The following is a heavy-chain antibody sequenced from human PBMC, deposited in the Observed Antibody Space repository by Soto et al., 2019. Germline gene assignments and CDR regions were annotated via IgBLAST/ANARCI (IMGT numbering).Heavy chain of an antibody. D-gene: IGHD4-17*01. CDR1: GFTFSSYA. Sequence: EVQLLESGGGLVQPGESLRLSCAASGFTFSSYAMIWVRQAPGKGLEWVSVVSGSGGSTYYVDSVKGRFTISRDNSKNPLYRQMDSLRAEDTAVYYCAKSVNRHYYYAMDVWGQGTTVTVSS. CDR3: AKSVNRHYYYAMDV. V-gene: IGHV3-23*01. J-gene: IGHJ6*02. CDR2: VSGSGGST.